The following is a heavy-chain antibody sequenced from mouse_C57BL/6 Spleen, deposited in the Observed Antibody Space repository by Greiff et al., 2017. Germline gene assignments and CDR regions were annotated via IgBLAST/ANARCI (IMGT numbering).Heavy chain of an antibody. CDR2: INPSTGGT. CDR3: ARGDYDYDVFAY. V-gene: IGHV1-42*01. CDR1: GYSFTGYY. J-gene: IGHJ3*01. Sequence: LVESGASVKISCKASGYSFTGYYMNWVKQSPEKSLEWIGEINPSTGGTTYNQKFKAKATLTVDKSSSTAYMQLKSLTSEDSAVYYCARGDYDYDVFAYWGQGTLVTVSA. D-gene: IGHD2-4*01.